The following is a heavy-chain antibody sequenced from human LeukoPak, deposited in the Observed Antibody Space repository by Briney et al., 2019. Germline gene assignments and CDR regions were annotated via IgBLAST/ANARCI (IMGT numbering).Heavy chain of an antibody. CDR3: ARPTAGYYDSSGFFDY. V-gene: IGHV1-3*01. Sequence: ASVKVSCKASGYSFTSYAMHWVRQAPGQRLEWMGWINGGNGNTKYSQKFQGRVTITRDTSASTAYMELSSLRSEGRAVYYCARPTAGYYDSSGFFDYWGQGTLVTVSS. J-gene: IGHJ4*02. D-gene: IGHD3-22*01. CDR1: GYSFTSYA. CDR2: INGGNGNT.